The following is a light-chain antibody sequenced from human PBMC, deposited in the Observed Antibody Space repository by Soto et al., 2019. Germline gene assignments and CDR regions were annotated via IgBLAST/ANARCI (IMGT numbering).Light chain of an antibody. CDR2: EGS. V-gene: IGLV2-23*01. CDR1: SSDVGGYNL. Sequence: QSVLTQPPSASGSRGQSVTISCTGTSSDVGGYNLVSWYQQHPGKAPKLMIYEGSKRPSGVSNRFSGSKSGNTASLTISGLQAEDEADYYCCSYAGSSTYVFGTGTKVTVL. CDR3: CSYAGSSTYV. J-gene: IGLJ1*01.